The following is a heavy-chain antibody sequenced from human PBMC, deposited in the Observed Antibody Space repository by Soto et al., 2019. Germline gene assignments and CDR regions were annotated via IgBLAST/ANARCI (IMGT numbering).Heavy chain of an antibody. D-gene: IGHD2-21*02. V-gene: IGHV1-18*01. Sequence: ASVKVSCNASGYIFSRYGISWVRQAPGQGLEWMGWINPNNGDTAYAQNLQGRVSMTTDTSTSTAYMELTNLRSDDTAVYYCATDEYGGDSGYAMDVWGQGNTVTVS. CDR2: INPNNGDT. J-gene: IGHJ6*02. CDR3: ATDEYGGDSGYAMDV. CDR1: GYIFSRYG.